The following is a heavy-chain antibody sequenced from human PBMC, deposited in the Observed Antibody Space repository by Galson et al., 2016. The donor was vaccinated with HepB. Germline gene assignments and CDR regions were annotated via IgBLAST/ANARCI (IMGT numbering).Heavy chain of an antibody. CDR1: GFTFSTYG. D-gene: IGHD3-3*01. V-gene: IGHV3-30*03. Sequence: LRLSCAASGFTFSTYGMHWVRQAPGKGLEWVAVISNDGSDKYYADSVKGRFTISRDNSKNRLYLQMNSLRAADTAAYYCVRSEWLLSDGLDVWGQGTTVTVSS. J-gene: IGHJ6*02. CDR2: ISNDGSDK. CDR3: VRSEWLLSDGLDV.